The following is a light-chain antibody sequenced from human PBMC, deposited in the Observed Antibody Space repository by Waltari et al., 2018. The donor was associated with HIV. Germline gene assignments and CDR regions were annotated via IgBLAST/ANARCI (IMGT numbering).Light chain of an antibody. J-gene: IGLJ3*02. Sequence: QSALTQPASVSGSPGQSITVSCTGTSRDVGGYNFVSVYQQHPGKAPNLIIFDVFNRPAGFSGRFSGSRSGNTASLTVSGLQAEDEADYYCCSYAGSRTWVFGGGTALTVL. CDR2: DVF. V-gene: IGLV2-23*02. CDR1: SRDVGGYNF. CDR3: CSYAGSRTWV.